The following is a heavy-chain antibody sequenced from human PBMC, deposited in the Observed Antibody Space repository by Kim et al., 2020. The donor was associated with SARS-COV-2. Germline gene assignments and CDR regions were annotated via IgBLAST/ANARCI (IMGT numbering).Heavy chain of an antibody. CDR3: ARDGYYYDSSGYYYVRDL. CDR1: GFTFSSYE. J-gene: IGHJ2*01. CDR2: ISSSGSTI. Sequence: GGSLRLSCAASGFTFSSYEINWVRQAPGKGLEWVSYISSSGSTIYYADSVKGRFTISRDNAKNSLYLQMNSLRAEDTAVYYCARDGYYYDSSGYYYVRDLWGRGTLVTVSS. V-gene: IGHV3-48*03. D-gene: IGHD3-22*01.